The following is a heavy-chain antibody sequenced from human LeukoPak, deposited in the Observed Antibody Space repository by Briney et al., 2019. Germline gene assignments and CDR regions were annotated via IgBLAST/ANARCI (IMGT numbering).Heavy chain of an antibody. Sequence: GESLKISCKGSGYSFTTHWIGWVRQIPGKGLEWMGIIYPGDSDTRYSPSFQGQVTISADKSISTAYLQWSSLKASDTAMYYCARQEGYSGYDPLDYWGQGTLVTVSS. CDR3: ARQEGYSGYDPLDY. CDR2: IYPGDSDT. V-gene: IGHV5-51*01. J-gene: IGHJ4*02. CDR1: GYSFTTHW. D-gene: IGHD5-12*01.